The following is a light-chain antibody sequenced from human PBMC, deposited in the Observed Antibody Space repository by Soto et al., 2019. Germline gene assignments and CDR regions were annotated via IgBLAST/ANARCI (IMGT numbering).Light chain of an antibody. CDR3: QQYGSSPTWT. V-gene: IGKV3-20*01. J-gene: IGKJ1*01. CDR1: QSVSSSY. Sequence: EIGFTQSPGTLSFSPGERATLSCRAIQSVSSSYLAWYQQKPGQAPRPLIYGASSRATGIPDRFSGSGSGTDFTLTISRLEPEDFAVYYCQQYGSSPTWTFGQGTKVDIK. CDR2: GAS.